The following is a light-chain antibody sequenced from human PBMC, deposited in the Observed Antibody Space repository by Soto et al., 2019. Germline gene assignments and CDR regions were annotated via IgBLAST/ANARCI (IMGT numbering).Light chain of an antibody. V-gene: IGKV1-5*01. CDR1: QSVGYW. J-gene: IGKJ1*01. CDR3: QQYNSYSRT. CDR2: DAS. Sequence: IPMTQSPSTLSASVGDRLTITCRASQSVGYWLAWYQQKPGKAPQFLIYDASNLHDGVPSRFSGSGSGTEFTLTIGGLQPDDFASYYCQQYNSYSRTFGQGTKVDIK.